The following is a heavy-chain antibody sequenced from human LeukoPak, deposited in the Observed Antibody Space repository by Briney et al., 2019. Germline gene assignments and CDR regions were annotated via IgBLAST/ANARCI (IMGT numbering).Heavy chain of an antibody. V-gene: IGHV4-34*01. CDR3: ARGGSGSYYRFQIPPHFDH. CDR1: GGSFSGYY. CDR2: INHSGST. J-gene: IGHJ4*02. D-gene: IGHD3-10*01. Sequence: PSETLSLTCAVYGGSFSGYYWSWIRQPPGKGLEWIGEINHSGSTNYNPSLKSRVTISVDTSKNQFSLKLSSVTAADTAVYYCARGGSGSYYRFQIPPHFDHWGQGTLVTVSS.